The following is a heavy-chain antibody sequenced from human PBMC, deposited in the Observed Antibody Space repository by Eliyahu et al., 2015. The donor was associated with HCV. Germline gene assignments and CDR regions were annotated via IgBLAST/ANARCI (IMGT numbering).Heavy chain of an antibody. J-gene: IGHJ4*02. Sequence: EVQLVEPGGGLVQPGRSLRLSCXASGFPFVVSAMHWVRQGPGKGLEWVSGITWNSGSIGYADSVKGRFTISRDNAQNSLYLQMNSLRAEDTALYYCAKDISSNYWTGYYTAFDYWGQGTLVTVSS. CDR2: ITWNSGSI. D-gene: IGHD3/OR15-3a*01. CDR1: GFPFVVSA. V-gene: IGHV3-9*01. CDR3: AKDISSNYWTGYYTAFDY.